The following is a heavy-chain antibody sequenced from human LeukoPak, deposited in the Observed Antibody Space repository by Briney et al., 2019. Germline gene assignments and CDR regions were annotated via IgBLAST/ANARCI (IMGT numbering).Heavy chain of an antibody. CDR2: ISSSSSYI. Sequence: GGSLRLSCAASGFTFSSYSMNWVRQAPGKGLEWVSSISSSSSYIYYADSVKGRFTISKDNAKNSLYLQMNSLRAEDTAVYYCARVFYYYAAFDIWGQGTMVTVSS. J-gene: IGHJ3*02. CDR1: GFTFSSYS. CDR3: ARVFYYYAAFDI. V-gene: IGHV3-21*01. D-gene: IGHD3-10*01.